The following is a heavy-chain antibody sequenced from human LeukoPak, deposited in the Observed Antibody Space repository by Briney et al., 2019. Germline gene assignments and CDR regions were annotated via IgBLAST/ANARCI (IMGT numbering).Heavy chain of an antibody. CDR1: GGSISSGGYY. Sequence: PSQTLSLTCTVSGGSISSGGYYWSWIRQHPGKGLEWIGYIYYSGSTYYNPSLKSRVTISVDTSKNQFSLKLSSVTAADTAVYYCAREPRGGLLEWTKIQGGAFDIWGQGTMVTVSS. CDR2: IYYSGST. D-gene: IGHD3-3*01. J-gene: IGHJ3*02. CDR3: AREPRGGLLEWTKIQGGAFDI. V-gene: IGHV4-31*03.